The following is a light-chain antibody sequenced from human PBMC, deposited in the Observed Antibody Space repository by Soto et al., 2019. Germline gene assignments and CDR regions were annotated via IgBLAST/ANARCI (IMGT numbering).Light chain of an antibody. CDR2: EGS. J-gene: IGLJ2*01. Sequence: QSALTQPASVSGSPGQSITISCTGTSSDVGSYNLVSWYQQNPGKAPKLMIYEGSERPSGVSNRFSGSKSGNTASLTISGLQADDEADYYCCSYAGSSTLVFGGGTKVTVL. CDR1: SSDVGSYNL. CDR3: CSYAGSSTLV. V-gene: IGLV2-23*01.